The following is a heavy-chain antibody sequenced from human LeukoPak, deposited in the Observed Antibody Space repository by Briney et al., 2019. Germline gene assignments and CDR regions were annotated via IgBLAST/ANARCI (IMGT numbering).Heavy chain of an antibody. D-gene: IGHD1-1*01. J-gene: IGHJ3*02. CDR1: GLTFSDYY. Sequence: GGSLRLSCAASGLTFSDYYMSWIRQAPGKGLEWVSYISSSSSYTNYADSVKGRFTISRDNAKNSLYLQMNSLRAEDTAVYYCARFGTTHDAFDIWGQGTMVTVS. V-gene: IGHV3-11*03. CDR2: ISSSSSYT. CDR3: ARFGTTHDAFDI.